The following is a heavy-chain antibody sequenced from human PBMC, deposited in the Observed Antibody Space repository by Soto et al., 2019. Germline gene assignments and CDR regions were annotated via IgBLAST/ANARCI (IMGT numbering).Heavy chain of an antibody. V-gene: IGHV3-9*01. J-gene: IGHJ4*02. D-gene: IGHD3-9*01. Sequence: PGGSLRLSCAASGFTFDDYAMHWVRQAPGKGLEWVSGISWNSGSIGYADSVKGRFTISRDNAKNSLYLQMNSLRAEDTALYYCAKEPQTYDILTGAAYDYWGQGTVVTVSS. CDR3: AKEPQTYDILTGAAYDY. CDR1: GFTFDDYA. CDR2: ISWNSGSI.